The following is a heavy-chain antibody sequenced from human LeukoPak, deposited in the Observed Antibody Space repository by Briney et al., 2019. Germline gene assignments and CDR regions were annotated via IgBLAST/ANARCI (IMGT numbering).Heavy chain of an antibody. D-gene: IGHD3-22*01. CDR3: ARAPSVIGGYYPEYFRH. J-gene: IGHJ1*01. V-gene: IGHV3-74*01. CDR1: GFTFSSFW. Sequence: GGSLRLSCAAPGFTFSSFWMHWVRQAPGKGLVWVSRIKSDGSTNYADSVKGRFTISRDNANNTVSLQMNSLRVEDTGVYFCARAPSVIGGYYPEYFRHWGQGTLVTVSS. CDR2: IKSDGST.